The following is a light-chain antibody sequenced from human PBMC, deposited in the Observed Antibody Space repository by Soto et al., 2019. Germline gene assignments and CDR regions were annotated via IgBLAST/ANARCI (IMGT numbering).Light chain of an antibody. CDR1: QSISSIY. V-gene: IGKV3-20*01. CDR3: QQYANSLYT. Sequence: DIVLTQSPGTLSLSPGERATLSCRASQSISSIYLAWYQQKPGQAPRLLIYGASYRATGIPDRFSGSGSGTDFTLTISRLEPEDFAVYYCQQYANSLYTFCQGTQLEIK. J-gene: IGKJ2*01. CDR2: GAS.